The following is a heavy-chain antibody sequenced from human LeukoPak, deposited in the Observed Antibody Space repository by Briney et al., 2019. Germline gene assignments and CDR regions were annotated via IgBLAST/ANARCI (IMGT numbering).Heavy chain of an antibody. CDR2: ISSSSSTI. D-gene: IGHD6-25*01. CDR1: GFTFSSYS. CDR3: ARDLTRLRPGYYYHYYMDV. Sequence: GGSLRLSCAASGFTFSSYSMNWVRQAPGKGLEWVSYISSSSSTIYYADSVKGRFTISRDNAKNSLYLQMNSLRAEDTAVYYCARDLTRLRPGYYYHYYMDVWGKGTTVTVSS. V-gene: IGHV3-48*01. J-gene: IGHJ6*03.